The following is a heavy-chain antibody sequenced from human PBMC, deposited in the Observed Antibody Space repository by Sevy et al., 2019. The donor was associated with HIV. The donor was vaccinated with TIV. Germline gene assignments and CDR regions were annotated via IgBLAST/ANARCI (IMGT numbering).Heavy chain of an antibody. J-gene: IGHJ4*02. V-gene: IGHV4-59*01. D-gene: IGHD3-22*01. Sequence: SETLSLTCTVSGGSISSYYWSWIRQPPGKGLEWIGYIYYSGSTNYNPSLKSRVTISVSTSKNQFSLKLSCVTAADTAVYYCAKGGYAAEWSELNYWGQGTLVTVSS. CDR3: AKGGYAAEWSELNY. CDR2: IYYSGST. CDR1: GGSISSYY.